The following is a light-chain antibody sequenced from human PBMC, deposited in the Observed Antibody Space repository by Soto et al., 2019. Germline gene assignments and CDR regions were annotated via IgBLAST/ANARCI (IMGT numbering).Light chain of an antibody. J-gene: IGKJ1*01. CDR2: GAS. CDR3: QQYVSSVT. Sequence: EIVLTQSPGSLSLSPGERATLSCRASQSVDSTFFAWYQQKPGQAPRLLIYGASKRATGIPDRFSGSGSGTDFTLTISRLEPEDFAAYYCQQYVSSVTFGQGTKVEIK. CDR1: QSVDSTF. V-gene: IGKV3-20*01.